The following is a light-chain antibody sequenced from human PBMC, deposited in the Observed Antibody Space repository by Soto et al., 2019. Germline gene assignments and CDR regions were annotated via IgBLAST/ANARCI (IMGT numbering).Light chain of an antibody. CDR3: QQRSNWPPIT. Sequence: EIVMTQSPATVSVYPGERATLSCRASQSVSSNLAWYQQKPGQAPRLLIYGASTRATGIPARFSGSGSGTDFTLTISRLEPEDFAVYYCQQRSNWPPITFGQGTRLEIK. J-gene: IGKJ5*01. V-gene: IGKV3-11*01. CDR2: GAS. CDR1: QSVSSN.